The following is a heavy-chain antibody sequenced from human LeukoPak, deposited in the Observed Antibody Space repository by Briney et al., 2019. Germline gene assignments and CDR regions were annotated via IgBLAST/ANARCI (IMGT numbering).Heavy chain of an antibody. CDR1: GFTFISSV. J-gene: IGHJ4*02. CDR2: IVVGSGNT. CDR3: AADQNYGDYHFDY. D-gene: IGHD4-17*01. Sequence: ASVKVSCKASGFTFISSVVQWVRQARGQRLEWIGRIVVGSGNTKYAQKFQERVTITRDMSTSTVYMELSSLRSEGTAVYYCAADQNYGDYHFDYWGQGTLVTVSS. V-gene: IGHV1-58*01.